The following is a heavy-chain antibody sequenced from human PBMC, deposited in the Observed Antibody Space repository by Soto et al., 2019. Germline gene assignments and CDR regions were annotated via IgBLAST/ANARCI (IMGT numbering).Heavy chain of an antibody. CDR2: IYYSGST. D-gene: IGHD2-2*01. CDR3: ARDVPPLQDAFDI. J-gene: IGHJ3*02. V-gene: IGHV4-31*03. CDR1: GGSISSGSYY. Sequence: QVQLQESGPGLVKPSQTLSLTCTVSGGSISSGSYYWSWIRQHPGKGLEWIGYIYYSGSTYYNPSLKSRVTISVDTSKNQFSLKLSSVTAADTAVYYCARDVPPLQDAFDIWGQGTMVTVSS.